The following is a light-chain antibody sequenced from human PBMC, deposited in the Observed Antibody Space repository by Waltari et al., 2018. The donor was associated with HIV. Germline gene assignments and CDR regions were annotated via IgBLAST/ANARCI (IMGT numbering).Light chain of an antibody. V-gene: IGLV10-54*04. Sequence: AGLTQPPSVSKGLRQTATITCSGNSSNVGNQGAAWLQHHQGHPPKLLSYRSDSRPSGISERFSASRSGNMAFLTIIGLQPEDEADYYCSAWDSTLSALVFGTGTKVTVL. CDR3: SAWDSTLSALV. J-gene: IGLJ1*01. CDR2: RSD. CDR1: SSNVGNQG.